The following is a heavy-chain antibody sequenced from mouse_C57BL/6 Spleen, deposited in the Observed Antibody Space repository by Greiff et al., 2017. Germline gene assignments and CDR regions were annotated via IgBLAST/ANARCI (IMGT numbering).Heavy chain of an antibody. CDR3: ARLGTYFDG. CDR2: INPNNGGT. J-gene: IGHJ1*03. V-gene: IGHV1-26*01. Sequence: EVQLQQSGPELVKPGASVKISCKASGYTFTDYYMNWVKQSHGKSLEWIGDINPNNGGTSYNQKFKGKATLTVDKSSSTAYMELRSLTSEDSAVYYCARLGTYFDGWGTGTTVTVAS. D-gene: IGHD3-3*01. CDR1: GYTFTDYY.